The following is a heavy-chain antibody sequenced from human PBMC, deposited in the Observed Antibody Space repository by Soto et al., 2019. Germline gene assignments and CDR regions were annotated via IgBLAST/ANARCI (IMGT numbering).Heavy chain of an antibody. CDR2: INPYNGDT. Sequence: QVQLVQSGGEVRKAGASVRVSCKTSGYPFTSYDISWVRQAPGLGFEWMGWINPYNGDTNYTRIFQGKVTMTKDTSPTTVYMELRSLKFGDTAVYFCARDAVVGHIDNWGQGTVVTVSS. V-gene: IGHV1-18*04. CDR3: ARDAVVGHIDN. D-gene: IGHD2-15*01. CDR1: GYPFTSYD. J-gene: IGHJ4*02.